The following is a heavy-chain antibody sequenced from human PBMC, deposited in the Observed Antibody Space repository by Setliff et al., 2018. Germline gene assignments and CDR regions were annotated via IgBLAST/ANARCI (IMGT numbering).Heavy chain of an antibody. D-gene: IGHD5-18*01. Sequence: GASVKVSCKASRGTFSSYGITWVRQAPGQGLEWMGGIIPIFGTTDYAQKFQGRVTIITDDSTSTAFMQLSSLTSEDTAVYYCVREGVDTRSSTDYRYYMDVWGKGTTVTVSS. V-gene: IGHV1-69*05. CDR1: RGTFSSYG. CDR3: VREGVDTRSSTDYRYYMDV. J-gene: IGHJ6*03. CDR2: IIPIFGTT.